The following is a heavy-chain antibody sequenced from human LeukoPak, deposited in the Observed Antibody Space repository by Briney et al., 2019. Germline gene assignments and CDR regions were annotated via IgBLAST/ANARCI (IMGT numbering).Heavy chain of an antibody. J-gene: IGHJ5*02. D-gene: IGHD6-13*01. CDR2: ISSSGSTI. CDR1: GFTFSDYY. Sequence: GSLRLSCAASGFTFSDYYMSWIRQAPGKGLEWVSYISSSGSTIYYADSVKGRFTISRDNAKNSLYLQMNSLRAEDTAVYYCAKEEAKYDSSWYGRDNWLDPWGQGTLVIVSS. CDR3: AKEEAKYDSSWYGRDNWLDP. V-gene: IGHV3-11*01.